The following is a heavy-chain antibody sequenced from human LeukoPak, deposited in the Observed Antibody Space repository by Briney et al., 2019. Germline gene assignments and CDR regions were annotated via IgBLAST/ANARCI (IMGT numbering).Heavy chain of an antibody. V-gene: IGHV3-30*18. D-gene: IGHD4-11*01. CDR3: AKDPYSDYVYWFDP. CDR1: GFTFSSYG. CDR2: ISYDGSNK. Sequence: PGRSLRLSCAASGFTFSSYGMHWVRQAPGKGLEWVAVISYDGSNKYYADSVKGRFTISRDNSKNTLYLQMNSLRAEDTAMYYCAKDPYSDYVYWFDPWGQGTLVTVSS. J-gene: IGHJ5*02.